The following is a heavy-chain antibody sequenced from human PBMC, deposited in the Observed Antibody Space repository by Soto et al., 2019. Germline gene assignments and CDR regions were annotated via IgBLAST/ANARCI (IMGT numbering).Heavy chain of an antibody. CDR2: IGYDGNNK. CDR3: ARGGVTGIVGIFGRPLDI. Sequence: QVQLVESGGGWVQPGRSLRLSCEATGFSFTTYGMHWVRQAPGKGLEWVAVIGYDGNNKYYADSVEGRFTISRDNSKNTVYLQMKSRRGDDTTVYYWARGGVTGIVGIFGRPLDIWGQGTVVTVSS. J-gene: IGHJ3*02. CDR1: GFSFTTYG. V-gene: IGHV3-33*01. D-gene: IGHD1-1*01.